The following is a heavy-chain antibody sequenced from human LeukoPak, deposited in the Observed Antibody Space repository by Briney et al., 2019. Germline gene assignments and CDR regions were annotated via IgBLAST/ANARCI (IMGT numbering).Heavy chain of an antibody. CDR3: ARVGIAARPFFDY. CDR2: IYYSGST. CDR1: GGSISSYY. D-gene: IGHD6-6*01. J-gene: IGHJ4*02. V-gene: IGHV4-59*01. Sequence: SETLSLTCTVSGGSISSYYWSWIWQPPGKGLEWIGYIYYSGSTNYNPSLKSRVTISVDTSKNQFSLKLSSVTAADTAVYYCARVGIAARPFFDYWGQGTLVTVSS.